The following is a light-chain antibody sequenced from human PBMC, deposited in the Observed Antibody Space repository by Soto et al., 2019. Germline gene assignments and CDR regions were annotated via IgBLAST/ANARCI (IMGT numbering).Light chain of an antibody. CDR1: QSISSW. CDR3: QQYNNYWT. Sequence: DIQMTQSPSTLSASVGDRVSITCLASQSISSWLAWYQQKPGKAPKLLIYDASSLESGVPSRFSASGPATEFTLTVSSLQPDDFATYYCQQYNNYWTVGQATKVDI. CDR2: DAS. J-gene: IGKJ1*01. V-gene: IGKV1-5*01.